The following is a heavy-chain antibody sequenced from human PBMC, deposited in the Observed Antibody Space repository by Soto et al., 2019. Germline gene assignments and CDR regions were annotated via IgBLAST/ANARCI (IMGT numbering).Heavy chain of an antibody. Sequence: GAPVKVSCKASGYTFTGNYMHWVRQATGQGLEWMGWINPNSGGTNYAQKFQGWVTMTRDTSISTAYMELSRLRSDDTAVYYCARWMGSGSYYKGYYYYGMDVWGQGTTVTVSS. D-gene: IGHD3-10*01. CDR2: INPNSGGT. CDR1: GYTFTGNY. V-gene: IGHV1-2*04. CDR3: ARWMGSGSYYKGYYYYGMDV. J-gene: IGHJ6*02.